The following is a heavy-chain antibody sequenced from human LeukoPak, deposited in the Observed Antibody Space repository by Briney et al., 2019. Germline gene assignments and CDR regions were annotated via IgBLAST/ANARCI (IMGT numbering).Heavy chain of an antibody. CDR2: IDTAGDS. CDR1: GFTFNGYV. Sequence: GGSLRLSCAASGFTFNGYVIHWVRQATGKGLEWVSGIDTAGDSHYLGSVKGRFTISRENAKNSVYLQMNSLRAGDTAVYYCARWSSRGGFDYWGQGTLVTVSS. D-gene: IGHD3-16*01. V-gene: IGHV3-13*01. CDR3: ARWSSRGGFDY. J-gene: IGHJ4*02.